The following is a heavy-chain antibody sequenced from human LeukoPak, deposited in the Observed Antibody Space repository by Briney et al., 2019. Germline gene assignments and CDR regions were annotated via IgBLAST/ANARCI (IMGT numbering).Heavy chain of an antibody. V-gene: IGHV3-9*03. CDR3: AKADSSSWQRDAFDI. J-gene: IGHJ3*02. D-gene: IGHD6-13*01. Sequence: GGSLRLSCAASGFTFDDYAMHWVRQAPGKGLEWVSGISWNSGSIGYADSVKGRFTISRDNAKNSLYPQMNSLRAEDMALYYCAKADSSSWQRDAFDIWGQGTMVTVSS. CDR2: ISWNSGSI. CDR1: GFTFDDYA.